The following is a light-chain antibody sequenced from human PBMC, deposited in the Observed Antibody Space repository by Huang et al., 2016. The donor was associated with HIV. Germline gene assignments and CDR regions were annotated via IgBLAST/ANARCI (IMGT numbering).Light chain of an antibody. J-gene: IGKJ1*01. CDR3: QQSYRTPDT. CDR2: DAS. V-gene: IGKV1-39*01. Sequence: DIQMTQSPSSLSASVGDRVTITCRASQSITTSLNWYQTRPGKAPKLLIYDASTLQSGVPSRFSGSGSWTDFTLTISSLQPEDFATYHCQQSYRTPDTFGQGTKVEIK. CDR1: QSITTS.